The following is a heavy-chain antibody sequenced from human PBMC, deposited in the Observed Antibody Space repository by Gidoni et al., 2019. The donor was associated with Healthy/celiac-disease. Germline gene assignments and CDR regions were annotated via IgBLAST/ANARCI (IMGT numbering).Heavy chain of an antibody. J-gene: IGHJ3*02. V-gene: IGHV3-7*04. D-gene: IGHD1-26*01. Sequence: GRFTISRDNAKNSLYLQMNSLRAEDTAVYYCARQATTPHGAFDIWGQGTMVTVSS. CDR3: ARQATTPHGAFDI.